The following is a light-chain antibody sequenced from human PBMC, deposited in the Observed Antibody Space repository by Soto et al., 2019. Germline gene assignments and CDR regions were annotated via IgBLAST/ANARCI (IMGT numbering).Light chain of an antibody. V-gene: IGKV3-15*01. CDR1: QSISGN. CDR2: HTS. CDR3: QRYDNWPLT. J-gene: IGKJ4*01. Sequence: EIVMTQSQATLSVSPGESATLSCMASQSISGNLAWYQQKPGLAPRLLIYHTSIRATGVPARFSGSGSGTEFSLTISSLQSEDCAVYYCQRYDNWPLTFGGGTKVDIK.